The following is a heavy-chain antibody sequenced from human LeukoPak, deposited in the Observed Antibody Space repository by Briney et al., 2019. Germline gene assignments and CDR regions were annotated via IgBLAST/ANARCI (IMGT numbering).Heavy chain of an antibody. D-gene: IGHD3-22*01. CDR2: IWYDGSNK. CDR3: AKDDSSGYAPPTFST. CDR1: GFTFSSYG. Sequence: GRSLRLSCAASGFTFSSYGMHWVRQAPGKGLEWVAVIWYDGSNKYYADSVKGRFTISRDNAKNSLYLQMNSLRAEDMALYYCAKDDSSGYAPPTFSTWGQGTLVTVSS. V-gene: IGHV3-33*03. J-gene: IGHJ4*02.